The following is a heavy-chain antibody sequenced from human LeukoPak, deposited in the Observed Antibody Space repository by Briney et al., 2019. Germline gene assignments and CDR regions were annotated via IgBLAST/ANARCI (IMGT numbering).Heavy chain of an antibody. CDR2: INHSGST. D-gene: IGHD3-10*01. CDR3: ARGRRATYYYGSGTKGWFDP. J-gene: IGHJ5*02. CDR1: GGSFSGYY. V-gene: IGHV4-34*01. Sequence: SGTLSLTCAVYGGSFSGYYWSWIRQPPGKGLEWIGEINHSGSTNYNPSLKSRVTISVDTSKNQFSLKLSSVTAADTAVYYCARGRRATYYYGSGTKGWFDPWGQGTLVTVSS.